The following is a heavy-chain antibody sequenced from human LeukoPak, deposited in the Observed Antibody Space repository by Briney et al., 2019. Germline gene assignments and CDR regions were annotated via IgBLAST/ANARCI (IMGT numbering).Heavy chain of an antibody. J-gene: IGHJ5*02. Sequence: SVKVSCKASGGTFSSYAISWVRQAPGQGLEWMGRIIPILGIANYAQKFQGRVTITADKSTSTAYMELSSLRSEDTAVYYCAREGWFGELLIAWFDPWGQGTLVTVSS. CDR1: GGTFSSYA. CDR3: AREGWFGELLIAWFDP. D-gene: IGHD3-10*01. V-gene: IGHV1-69*04. CDR2: IIPILGIA.